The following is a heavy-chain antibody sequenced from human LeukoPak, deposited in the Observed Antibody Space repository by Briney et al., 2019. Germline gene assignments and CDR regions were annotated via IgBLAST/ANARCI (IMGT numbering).Heavy chain of an antibody. CDR2: ISSSSSYI. J-gene: IGHJ6*02. CDR3: ARVAIVVVPAAIGYYYGMDV. Sequence: GGSLRLSCAASGITFSSYGMNWVRQAPGKGLEWVSSISSSSSYIYYADSVKGRFTISRDNAKNSLYLQMNSLRAEDTAVYYCARVAIVVVPAAIGYYYGMDVWGQGTTVTVSS. V-gene: IGHV3-21*01. CDR1: GITFSSYG. D-gene: IGHD2-2*02.